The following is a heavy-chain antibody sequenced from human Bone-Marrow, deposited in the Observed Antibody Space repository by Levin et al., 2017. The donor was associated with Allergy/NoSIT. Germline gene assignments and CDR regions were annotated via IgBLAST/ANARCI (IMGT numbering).Heavy chain of an antibody. CDR1: GFTFSRYS. CDR2: ISRSSSTT. J-gene: IGHJ4*02. Sequence: GGSLRLSCAASGFTFSRYSMNWVRQAPGRGLEWVSYISRSSSTTSYADSVKGRFTISRDNAKNSLYLQMNSLRDEDTAVYYCARPDCSGTSCYYFFDSWGQGTLVTVSS. D-gene: IGHD2-2*01. V-gene: IGHV3-48*02. CDR3: ARPDCSGTSCYYFFDS.